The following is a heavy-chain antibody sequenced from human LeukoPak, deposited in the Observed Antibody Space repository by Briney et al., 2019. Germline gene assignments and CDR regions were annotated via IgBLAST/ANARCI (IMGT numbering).Heavy chain of an antibody. D-gene: IGHD6-19*01. CDR2: IRSKAYGGTA. Sequence: GGSLRLSCTASGLLFGDYAMTWVRQVPGKGLEWLGCIRSKAYGGTAEYAASVKGRFTISRDDSKSIAYVQMNSLKTEDTAVYYCTRASGYSSGWYHYWGQGTLVTVSS. CDR3: TRASGYSSGWYHY. J-gene: IGHJ4*02. CDR1: GLLFGDYA. V-gene: IGHV3-49*04.